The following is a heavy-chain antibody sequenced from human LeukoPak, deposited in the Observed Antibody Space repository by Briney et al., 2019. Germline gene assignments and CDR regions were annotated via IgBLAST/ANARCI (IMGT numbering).Heavy chain of an antibody. V-gene: IGHV1-8*01. CDR3: ARATYYYDFWSGYPGNYYMDV. CDR1: GYTFTSYD. D-gene: IGHD3-3*01. Sequence: ASVKVSCKASGYTFTSYDINWVRQATGQGLEWMGWMNPNSGNTGYAQKFQGRVTMTRNTSISTAYTELSSLRSEDTAVYYCARATYYYDFWSGYPGNYYMDVWGKGTTVTVSS. J-gene: IGHJ6*03. CDR2: MNPNSGNT.